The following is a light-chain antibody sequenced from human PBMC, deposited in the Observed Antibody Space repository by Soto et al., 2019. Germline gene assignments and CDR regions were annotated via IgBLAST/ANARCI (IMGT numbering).Light chain of an antibody. J-gene: IGLJ1*01. CDR1: SSNIGSYN. CDR2: SNN. V-gene: IGLV1-44*01. Sequence: QSVLTQPPSASGTPGQRVTISCSGSSSNIGSYNVNWYQQLPGTAPKLLIYSNNQRPSGVPDRFSGSKSGTSASLAISGLQAEDEADYYCASWDDSLNGDVFGAGTKVTVL. CDR3: ASWDDSLNGDV.